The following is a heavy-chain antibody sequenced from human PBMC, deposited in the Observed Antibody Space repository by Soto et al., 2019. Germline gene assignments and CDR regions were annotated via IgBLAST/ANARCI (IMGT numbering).Heavy chain of an antibody. CDR1: GYSFTSYW. Sequence: GESLKISCKGSGYSFTSYWISWVRQMPGKGLEWMGRIDPSDSYTNYSPSFQGHVTISADKSISTAYLQWSSLKASDTAMYYCAIGLATDIVHYYYYGVDVWGQGTTVTVSS. CDR3: AIGLATDIVHYYYYGVDV. J-gene: IGHJ6*02. V-gene: IGHV5-10-1*01. CDR2: IDPSDSYT. D-gene: IGHD2-8*01.